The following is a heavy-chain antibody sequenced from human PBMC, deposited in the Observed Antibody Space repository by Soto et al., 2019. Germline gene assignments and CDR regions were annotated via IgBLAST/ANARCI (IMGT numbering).Heavy chain of an antibody. CDR3: ARGRYYYDSSGYYFFDY. D-gene: IGHD3-22*01. V-gene: IGHV1-69*01. J-gene: IGHJ4*02. CDR2: IIPIFGTA. Sequence: QVQLVQSGAEVKKPGSSVKVSCKASGGTFSSYAISWVRQAPGQGLAWMGGIIPIFGTANYAQKFQGRVTITADESTSTAYMELSSLRSEDTAVYYCARGRYYYDSSGYYFFDYWGQGTLVTVSS. CDR1: GGTFSSYA.